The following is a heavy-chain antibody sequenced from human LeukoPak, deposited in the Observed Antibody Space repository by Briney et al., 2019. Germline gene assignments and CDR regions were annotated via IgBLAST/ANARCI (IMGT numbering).Heavy chain of an antibody. Sequence: QPGGSLRLSCAASGFTFSLYSMNWVRQAPGKGLEWVSYITSGSSTIYYADSVKGRFTISRDNAKNSLFLQMNSLRAEDTAVYYCAGDGGGDYWGQGTLVTVSS. D-gene: IGHD3-16*01. J-gene: IGHJ4*02. V-gene: IGHV3-48*01. CDR1: GFTFSLYS. CDR2: ITSGSSTI. CDR3: AGDGGGDY.